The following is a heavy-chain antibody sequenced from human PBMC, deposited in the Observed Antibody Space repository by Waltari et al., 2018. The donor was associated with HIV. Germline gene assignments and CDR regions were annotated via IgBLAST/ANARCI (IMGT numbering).Heavy chain of an antibody. D-gene: IGHD6-6*01. Sequence: EVQLVESGGGLVHPGGSHRLSCVASGFNFRTYWLTWVRQGPGKGLEWVANINQDGSDKSYVDSVKGRFTISRDNANNSLYLQMNSLTVDDTAVYYCARGQRALEFATSSQQGPWGQGTLVTVSS. V-gene: IGHV3-7*01. CDR2: INQDGSDK. J-gene: IGHJ5*02. CDR1: GFNFRTYW. CDR3: ARGQRALEFATSSQQGP.